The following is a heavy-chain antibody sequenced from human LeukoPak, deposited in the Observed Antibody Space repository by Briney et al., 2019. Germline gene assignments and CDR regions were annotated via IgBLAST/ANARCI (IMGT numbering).Heavy chain of an antibody. V-gene: IGHV3-48*03. CDR3: ARDLTVVPAALFDH. Sequence: GGSLRLSCAASGFTFSSYEMNWVRQAPGKGLEWVSYISSSGSTIYYADSVKGRFTISRDNAKNSLYLQMNSLRAEDTAVYYCARDLTVVPAALFDHWGQGTLVTVSS. J-gene: IGHJ4*02. CDR1: GFTFSSYE. D-gene: IGHD2-2*01. CDR2: ISSSGSTI.